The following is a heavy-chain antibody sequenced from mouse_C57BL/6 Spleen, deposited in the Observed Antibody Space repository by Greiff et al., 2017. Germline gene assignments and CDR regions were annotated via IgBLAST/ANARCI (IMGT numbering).Heavy chain of an antibody. CDR3: ARATRSSSYHVFDY. V-gene: IGHV1-54*01. Sequence: QVQLQQSGAELVRPGTSVKVSCKASGYAFTNYLIEWVKQRPGQGLEWIGVINPGSGGTNYNEKFKGKATLTADKSSSTAYMQLSSLTSEDSAVYFCARATRSSSYHVFDYWGQGTTLTVSS. CDR2: INPGSGGT. D-gene: IGHD1-1*01. J-gene: IGHJ2*01. CDR1: GYAFTNYL.